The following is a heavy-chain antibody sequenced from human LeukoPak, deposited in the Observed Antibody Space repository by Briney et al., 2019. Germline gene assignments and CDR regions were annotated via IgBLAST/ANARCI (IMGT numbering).Heavy chain of an antibody. V-gene: IGHV3-33*06. CDR2: VGYDGSNK. CDR1: GFNFSSYG. Sequence: PGGSLRLSCAVSGFNFSSYGMHWVRQAPGKGLEWVAVVGYDGSNKYYADSVKGRFTISRDNSKNTLYLQMNILRAEDTAVYYCAKNLPQWLVHQTFDYWGQGTLVTVSS. D-gene: IGHD6-19*01. J-gene: IGHJ4*02. CDR3: AKNLPQWLVHQTFDY.